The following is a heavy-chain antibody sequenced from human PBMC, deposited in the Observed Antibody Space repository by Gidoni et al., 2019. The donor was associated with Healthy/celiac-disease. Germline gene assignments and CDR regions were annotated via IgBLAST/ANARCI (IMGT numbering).Heavy chain of an antibody. D-gene: IGHD2-21*02. Sequence: QLQLQASGPGLVKPSETLSLTCTVSGGPISSSSYYWGWLRQPPGNGLELIGSIYYSGSTYSNPSLKSRVTISVDTSKNQFSLKLSSVTAADTAVYYCARPDLAYCGGDCYSGAFDIWGQGTMVTVSS. J-gene: IGHJ3*02. CDR2: IYYSGST. CDR3: ARPDLAYCGGDCYSGAFDI. V-gene: IGHV4-39*01. CDR1: GGPISSSSYY.